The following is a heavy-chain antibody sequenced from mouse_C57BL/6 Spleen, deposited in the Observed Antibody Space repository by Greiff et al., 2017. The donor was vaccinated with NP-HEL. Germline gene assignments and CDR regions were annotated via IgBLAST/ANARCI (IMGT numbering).Heavy chain of an antibody. Sequence: EVHLVESGAELVRPGASVKLSCTASGFNIKDDYMHWVKQRPEQGLEWIGWLDPENGDTEYASKFQGKATITADTSSNTAYLQLSSLTSEDTAVYYCTTLYYGNRFAYWGQGTLVTVSA. J-gene: IGHJ3*01. CDR1: GFNIKDDY. D-gene: IGHD2-1*01. CDR3: TTLYYGNRFAY. CDR2: LDPENGDT. V-gene: IGHV14-4*01.